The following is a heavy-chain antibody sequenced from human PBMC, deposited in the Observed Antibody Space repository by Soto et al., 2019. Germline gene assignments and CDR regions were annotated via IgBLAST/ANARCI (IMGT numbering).Heavy chain of an antibody. Sequence: PSETLSLTCTVSGGSISSYCWSWIRQPPGKGLEWIGYIYYSGSTNYNPSLKSRVTISVDTSKNQFSLKLSSVTAADTAVYYCARLSYSYYMDFWGTGTTVTVSS. D-gene: IGHD2-2*01. CDR1: GGSISSYC. J-gene: IGHJ6*03. V-gene: IGHV4-59*01. CDR2: IYYSGST. CDR3: ARLSYSYYMDF.